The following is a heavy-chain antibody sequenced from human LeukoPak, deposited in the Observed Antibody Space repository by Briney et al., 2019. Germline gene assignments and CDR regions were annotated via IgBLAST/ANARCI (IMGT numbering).Heavy chain of an antibody. Sequence: SETLSLTCTVSGGSISSSSYYWGWIRQPPGKGLEWIGSIYYSGSTYYNPSLKSRVTISVDTSKNQFSLKLSSVTAADTAVYYCARDSDYDFWSGYRSYWNFDLWGRGTLVTVSS. CDR2: IYYSGST. D-gene: IGHD3-3*01. V-gene: IGHV4-39*02. J-gene: IGHJ2*01. CDR3: ARDSDYDFWSGYRSYWNFDL. CDR1: GGSISSSSYY.